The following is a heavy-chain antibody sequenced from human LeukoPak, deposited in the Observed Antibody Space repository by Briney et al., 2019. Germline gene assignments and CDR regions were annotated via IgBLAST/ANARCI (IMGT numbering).Heavy chain of an antibody. V-gene: IGHV3-30-3*01. J-gene: IGHJ4*02. CDR3: AKAGGGNSRYYFDY. CDR2: ISYDGSNK. CDR1: GFTFSSYA. Sequence: GGSLRLSCAASGFTFSSYAMHWVRQAPGKGLEWVAVISYDGSNKYYADSVKGRFTISRDNSKNTLYLQMNSLRAEDTAVYYCAKAGGGNSRYYFDYWGQGTLVTVSS. D-gene: IGHD4-23*01.